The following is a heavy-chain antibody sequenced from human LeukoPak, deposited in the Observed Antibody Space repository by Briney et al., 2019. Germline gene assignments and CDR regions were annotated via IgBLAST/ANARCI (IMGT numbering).Heavy chain of an antibody. CDR1: GGSFSGYY. Sequence: PSETLSLTCAVYGGSFSGYYWSWIRQPPGKGLEWIGEINHSGSTNYNPSLKSRVTISVDTSKNQFSLKLSSVTAADTAVYYCARAAFGVLMVYAHFDYWGQGTLVTASS. D-gene: IGHD2-8*01. CDR2: INHSGST. J-gene: IGHJ4*02. CDR3: ARAAFGVLMVYAHFDY. V-gene: IGHV4-34*01.